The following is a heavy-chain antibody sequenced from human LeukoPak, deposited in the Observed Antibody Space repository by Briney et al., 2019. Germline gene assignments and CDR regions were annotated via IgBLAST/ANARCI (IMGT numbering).Heavy chain of an antibody. CDR3: AKDGAMTTVYMDV. V-gene: IGHV1-46*01. CDR1: GYTFTSYY. CDR2: INPSGGST. Sequence: GASVKVSCKASGYTFTSYYMHWVRQAPGQGLEWMGIINPSGGSTSYAQKFQGRVTMTRDMSTSTVYMELNSLRAEDTAVYYCAKDGAMTTVYMDVWGKGTTVTISS. D-gene: IGHD4-17*01. J-gene: IGHJ6*03.